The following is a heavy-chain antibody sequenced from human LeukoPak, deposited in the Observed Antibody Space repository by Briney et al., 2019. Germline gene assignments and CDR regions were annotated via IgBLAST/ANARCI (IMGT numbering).Heavy chain of an antibody. V-gene: IGHV3-48*03. CDR3: AREDGPFDY. J-gene: IGHJ4*02. D-gene: IGHD3/OR15-3a*01. CDR2: ISSSGSTI. CDR1: GFTFSSYE. Sequence: GGSLRLSCAASGFTFSSYEMHWVRQAPGKGLEWVSYISSSGSTIYYADSVKGRFTISRDNTKNSLYLQMNSLRAEDTAVYYCAREDGPFDYWGQGTLVTVSS.